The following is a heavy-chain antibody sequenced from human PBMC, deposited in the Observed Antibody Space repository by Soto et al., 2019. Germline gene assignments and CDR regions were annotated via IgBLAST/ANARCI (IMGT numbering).Heavy chain of an antibody. V-gene: IGHV3-23*01. CDR1: GFTFSSYA. J-gene: IGHJ6*02. Sequence: GGSLRLSCAASGFTFSSYAMSWVRQAPGKGLEWVSAISGSGGSTYYADSVKGRFTISRDNSKNTLYLQMNSLRAEDTAVYYCASPWGYYYGSGSYNYGMDVWGQGTTVTVSS. CDR3: ASPWGYYYGSGSYNYGMDV. D-gene: IGHD3-10*01. CDR2: ISGSGGST.